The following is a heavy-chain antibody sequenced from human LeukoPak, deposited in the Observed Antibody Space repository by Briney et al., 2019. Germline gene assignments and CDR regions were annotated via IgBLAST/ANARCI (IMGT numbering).Heavy chain of an antibody. CDR1: GFIFSNVW. J-gene: IGHJ4*02. D-gene: IGHD2-2*01. CDR2: IRKATGGRAT. CDR3: ASAMWGGQCTCPDY. Sequence: GGSLRLSCAASGFIFSNVWLGWFRQAPGKGLEWVGRIRKATGGRATDYAAPVQGRFTISRDDSSNTLYLQMTSLKTEDTAVYFCASAMWGGQCTCPDYWGQGTLVTVSS. V-gene: IGHV3-15*01.